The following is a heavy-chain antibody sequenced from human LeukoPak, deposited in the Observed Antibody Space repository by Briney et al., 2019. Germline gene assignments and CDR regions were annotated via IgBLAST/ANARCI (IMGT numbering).Heavy chain of an antibody. D-gene: IGHD3-10*01. V-gene: IGHV3-74*01. CDR1: GFTFSSYW. Sequence: QPGGSLRLSCAASGFTFSSYWMHWVRQAPGKGLAWVSRINSDGSSTSYADSVKGRFTISRDNAKNTLYLQMNSLRAEDTAVYYCARAFRGLWFGERADYWGQGTLVTVSS. CDR2: INSDGSST. J-gene: IGHJ4*02. CDR3: ARAFRGLWFGERADY.